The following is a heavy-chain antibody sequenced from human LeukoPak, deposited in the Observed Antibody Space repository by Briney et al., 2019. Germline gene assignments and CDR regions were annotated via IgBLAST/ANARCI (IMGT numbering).Heavy chain of an antibody. CDR1: GFTFSSYA. V-gene: IGHV3-30*01. J-gene: IGHJ4*02. Sequence: GSLRLSCAASGFTFSSYAMHWVRQAPGKGLEWVAVISYDGSNKYYADSEKGRFTISRDNSKNTLYLQMNSLRAEDTAVYYCARDSQDEGPPFYFDYWGQGTLVTVSS. CDR3: ARDSQDEGPPFYFDY. CDR2: ISYDGSNK.